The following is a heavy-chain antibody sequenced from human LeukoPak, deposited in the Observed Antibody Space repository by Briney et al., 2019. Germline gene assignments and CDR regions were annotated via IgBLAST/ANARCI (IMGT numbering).Heavy chain of an antibody. CDR1: GYTFAGYY. J-gene: IGHJ3*02. CDR2: INPNSGGT. Sequence: GASVKVSCKASGYTFAGYYMHWVRQAPGQGLEWMGWINPNSGGTNYAQKFQGRVTMTRDTSISTAYLQWSSLKASDTAMYYCARRIAVAGNDAFDIWGQGTMVTVSS. CDR3: ARRIAVAGNDAFDI. V-gene: IGHV1-2*02. D-gene: IGHD6-19*01.